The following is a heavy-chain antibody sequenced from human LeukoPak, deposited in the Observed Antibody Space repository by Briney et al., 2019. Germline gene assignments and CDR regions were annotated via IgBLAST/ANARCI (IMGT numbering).Heavy chain of an antibody. CDR3: ASELLWFGELLVDY. CDR2: ISSSSSYI. Sequence: GGSLRLSCAASGFTFSSYSMNWVRQAPGKGLEWVSSISSSSSYIYYADSVKGRFTISRDNAKNSLHLQMNSLRAEDTAVYYCASELLWFGELLVDYWGQGTLVTVSS. D-gene: IGHD3-10*01. V-gene: IGHV3-21*01. J-gene: IGHJ4*02. CDR1: GFTFSSYS.